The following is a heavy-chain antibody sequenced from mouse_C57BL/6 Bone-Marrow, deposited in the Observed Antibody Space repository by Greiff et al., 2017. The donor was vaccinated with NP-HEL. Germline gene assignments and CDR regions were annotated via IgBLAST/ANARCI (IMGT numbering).Heavy chain of an antibody. V-gene: IGHV1-75*01. Sequence: QVQLQQSGPELVKPGASVKISCKASGYTFTDYYINWVKQRPGQGLEWIGWIFPGSGSTYYNEKFKGKATLTVDQSSSTAYMLLSSLTSEDSAVYFCAKEGGGQKGDYWGQGTTLTVSS. CDR2: IFPGSGST. CDR1: GYTFTDYY. CDR3: AKEGGGQKGDY. J-gene: IGHJ2*01.